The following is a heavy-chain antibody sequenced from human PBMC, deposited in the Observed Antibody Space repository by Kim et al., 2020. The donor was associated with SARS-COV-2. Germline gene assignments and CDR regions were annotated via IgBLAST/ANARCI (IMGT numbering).Heavy chain of an antibody. CDR3: ARLVAFYGMDV. V-gene: IGHV1-2*02. CDR2: T. D-gene: IGHD5-12*01. J-gene: IGHJ6*02. Sequence: TNSAQKFQGRVTMTGDTSLSTAYMELSRLRSDDTAVYYCARLVAFYGMDVWGQGTTVTVSS.